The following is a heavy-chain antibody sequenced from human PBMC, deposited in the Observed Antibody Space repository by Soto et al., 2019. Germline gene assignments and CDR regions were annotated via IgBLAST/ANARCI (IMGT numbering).Heavy chain of an antibody. CDR3: ARVGAHDYGDYFDY. CDR1: GGSISSYY. V-gene: IGHV4-59*01. J-gene: IGHJ4*02. D-gene: IGHD4-17*01. Sequence: LSLTCTVSGGSISSYYWSWIRQPPGKGLEWIGYIYYSGSTNYNPSLKSRVTISVDTSKNQFSLKLSSVTAADTAVYYCARVGAHDYGDYFDYWGQGTLVTVSS. CDR2: IYYSGST.